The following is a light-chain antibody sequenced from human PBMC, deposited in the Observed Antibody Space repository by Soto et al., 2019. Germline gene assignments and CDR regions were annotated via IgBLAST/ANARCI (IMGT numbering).Light chain of an antibody. V-gene: IGLV1-51*01. CDR1: SSNIGNKY. CDR3: GTWDNSLSAVV. Sequence: QSVLRQPPSVSAAPGQKVTISCSGSSSNIGNKYVSWYQQLPGTAPKLLIYDNNKRPSGIPDRFSGSKSGTSATLGITGLQTGDEADYYCGTWDNSLSAVVFGGGTKLTVL. CDR2: DNN. J-gene: IGLJ2*01.